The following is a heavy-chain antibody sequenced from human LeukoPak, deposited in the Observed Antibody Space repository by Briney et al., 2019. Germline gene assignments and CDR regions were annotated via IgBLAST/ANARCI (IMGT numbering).Heavy chain of an antibody. D-gene: IGHD7-27*01. V-gene: IGHV1-69*04. J-gene: IGHJ4*02. CDR2: IIPILGIA. CDR3: ARGPNWGGYFDY. Sequence: SVKVSCKASGGTFSSYAISWVRQAPGQGLEWMGRIIPILGIANYAQKFQGRVTITADKSTSTAYMELSSLRSEDTAVYYCARGPNWGGYFDYWGQGTLVTVSS. CDR1: GGTFSSYA.